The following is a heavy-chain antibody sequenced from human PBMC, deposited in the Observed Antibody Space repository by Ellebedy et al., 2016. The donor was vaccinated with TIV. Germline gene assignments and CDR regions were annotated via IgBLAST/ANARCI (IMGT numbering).Heavy chain of an antibody. CDR2: ITHSGAGT. D-gene: IGHD3-10*01. CDR3: RAYGSGSRRAFEH. V-gene: IGHV3-23*01. CDR1: GFTCIDYD. Sequence: GESLKISCAASGFTCIDYDMNWVRHSPGKGPEWVSAITHSGAGTYYGNSVKGRFTISRDNSKNTVYLQMNSLRAEDTALYYCRAYGSGSRRAFEHWGQGTLVTVSS. J-gene: IGHJ4*02.